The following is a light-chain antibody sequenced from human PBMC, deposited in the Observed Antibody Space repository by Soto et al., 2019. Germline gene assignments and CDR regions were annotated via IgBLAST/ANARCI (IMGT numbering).Light chain of an antibody. CDR3: QQYNNWLMLT. CDR2: AAS. V-gene: IGKV1-39*01. J-gene: IGKJ4*01. CDR1: QSISSY. Sequence: DIQMTQSPSSLSASVGDRVTITCRASQSISSYLNWYQQKPGKAPKLLIYAASSLQSGVPSRFSGSGSGTDFTLTISSLQSEDFAMYYCQQYNNWLMLTFGGGTRVEIK.